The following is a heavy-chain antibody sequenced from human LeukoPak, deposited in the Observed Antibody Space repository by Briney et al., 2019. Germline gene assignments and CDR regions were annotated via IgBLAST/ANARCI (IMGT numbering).Heavy chain of an antibody. V-gene: IGHV3-11*04. D-gene: IGHD3-3*01. J-gene: IGHJ1*01. CDR1: GFTFSDYY. CDR3: AHLEGMVIQN. CDR2: VSSSGSTI. Sequence: GGSLRLSCAASGFTFSDYYMSWIRQAPGKGLEWVAQVSSSGSTIYYADSVKGRFTISRDNAKNSLYLQMNSLRAEDTAVYYCAHLEGMVIQNWGQGTLVTVSS.